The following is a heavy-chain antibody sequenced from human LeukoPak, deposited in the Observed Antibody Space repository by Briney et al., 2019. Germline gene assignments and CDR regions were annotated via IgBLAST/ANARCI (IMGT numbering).Heavy chain of an antibody. Sequence: SETLSLTCTVSGCSISSYYWSWIRQPPGKGLEWIGYIYYSGSTNYNPSLKSRVTISVDTSKNQFSLKLSSVTAADTAVYYCARVVYGSGSWVDYWGQGTLVTVSS. J-gene: IGHJ4*02. CDR1: GCSISSYY. CDR2: IYYSGST. D-gene: IGHD3-10*01. CDR3: ARVVYGSGSWVDY. V-gene: IGHV4-59*01.